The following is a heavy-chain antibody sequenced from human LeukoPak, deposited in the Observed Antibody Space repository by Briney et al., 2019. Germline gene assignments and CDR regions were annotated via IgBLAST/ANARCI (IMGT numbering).Heavy chain of an antibody. Sequence: PGGSLRLSCAASGFTFSSYWMSWVRQAPGKGLEWVANIKQDGSEKYYVDSVKGRFTISRDNAKNSLYLQMNSLRAEDTAVYYCARDFWVAPRPGGAWGQGTLVTVSS. CDR3: ARDFWVAPRPGGA. V-gene: IGHV3-7*01. CDR2: IKQDGSEK. J-gene: IGHJ5*02. D-gene: IGHD2/OR15-2a*01. CDR1: GFTFSSYW.